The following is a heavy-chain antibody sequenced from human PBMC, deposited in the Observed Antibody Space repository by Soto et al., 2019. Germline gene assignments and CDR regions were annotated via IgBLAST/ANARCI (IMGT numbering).Heavy chain of an antibody. D-gene: IGHD3-10*01. V-gene: IGHV4-31*03. CDR3: SSRVPRRSYIRVFDY. Sequence: QVQLQESGPGLVEPSQTLSLTCTVSAVSISNDGYFWTWIRQRPGKGPEWIGYISNSGSSFSNPGLRSRLAFSIDTLKNQFYLKFTSITAADTAICYCSSRVPRRSYIRVFDYWGHGTLVTVSS. J-gene: IGHJ4*01. CDR2: ISNSGSS. CDR1: AVSISNDGYF.